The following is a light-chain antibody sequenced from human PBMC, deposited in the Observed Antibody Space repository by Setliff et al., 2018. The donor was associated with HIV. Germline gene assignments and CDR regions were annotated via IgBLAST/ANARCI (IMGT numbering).Light chain of an antibody. CDR3: SSYTRSSLNDV. J-gene: IGLJ1*01. CDR1: SSDVGGYNY. CDR2: DVS. V-gene: IGLV2-14*03. Sequence: QSALTQPASVSGSPGQSITISCTGTSSDVGGYNYVSWYQQHTGKAPKLMIYDVSNRPSGVSNRFSGSNSGNTASLTISGLQAEDEADYYCSSYTRSSLNDVFGTGTKVTVL.